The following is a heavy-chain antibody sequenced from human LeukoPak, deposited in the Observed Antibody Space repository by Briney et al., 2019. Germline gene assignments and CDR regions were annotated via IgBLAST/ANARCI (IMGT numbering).Heavy chain of an antibody. V-gene: IGHV4-30-2*01. CDR2: IYHSGST. Sequence: SETLSLTCTVSGGSISSGGYYWSWIRQPPGKGLEWIGYIYHSGSTYYNPSLKSRVTISVDRSKNQFSPKLSSVTAADTAVYYCARVGDYALKDWGQGTLVTVSS. D-gene: IGHD3-16*01. J-gene: IGHJ4*02. CDR3: ARVGDYALKD. CDR1: GGSISSGGYY.